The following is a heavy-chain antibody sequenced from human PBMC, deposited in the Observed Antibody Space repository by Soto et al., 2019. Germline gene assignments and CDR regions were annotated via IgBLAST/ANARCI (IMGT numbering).Heavy chain of an antibody. V-gene: IGHV3-23*01. CDR2: GGSGGST. CDR1: GFSFSTYG. CDR3: VKFRGRAYHYYYMDV. J-gene: IGHJ6*03. D-gene: IGHD3-16*01. Sequence: DEQLLESGRGLAQRGGSLRLYCAASGFSFSTYGMTWVRQAPGKGLEWVSYGGSGGSTYYADSVKGRFTISRDNSKNTLYLQMTSLRAEDTAGYYCVKFRGRAYHYYYMDVWGNGTTVTVSS.